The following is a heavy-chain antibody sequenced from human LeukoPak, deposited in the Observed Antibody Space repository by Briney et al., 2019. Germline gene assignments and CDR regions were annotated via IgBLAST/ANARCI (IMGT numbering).Heavy chain of an antibody. J-gene: IGHJ4*02. D-gene: IGHD4-17*01. CDR1: GLTVSSKY. CDR2: MYNNGNT. Sequence: PGGSLRLSCAASGLTVSSKYMSWVRQAPGKGLEWVSVMYNNGNTHYADSVKGRFTISRDNVKNTLYLQMNSLRPEDTAVYYCARVGGDRVAYWGQGTPVTVSS. CDR3: ARVGGDRVAY. V-gene: IGHV3-53*01.